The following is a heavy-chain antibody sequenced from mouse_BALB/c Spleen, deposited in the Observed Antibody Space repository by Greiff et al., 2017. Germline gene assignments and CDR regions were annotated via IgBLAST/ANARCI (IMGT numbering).Heavy chain of an antibody. CDR1: GYSFTSFG. CDR3: ARSHAY. J-gene: IGHJ3*01. CDR2: IYPRSGNT. V-gene: IGHV1-81*01. Sequence: QVQLKESGPELARPGTSVKVSCKASGYSFTSFGLTWVKQRTGQGLEWIGEIYPRSGNTYYNENFKGKATLTVDKSSSTAYMQLSSLTSEDSAVYYCARSHAYWGQGTLVTVSA.